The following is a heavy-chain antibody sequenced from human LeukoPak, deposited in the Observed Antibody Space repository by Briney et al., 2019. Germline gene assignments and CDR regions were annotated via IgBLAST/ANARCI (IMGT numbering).Heavy chain of an antibody. CDR2: ISYDGSNK. CDR3: AKDRGAVADYSDY. J-gene: IGHJ4*02. D-gene: IGHD6-19*01. Sequence: QTGGSLRLSCAASGFTFSSYGMHWVRQAPGKGLEWVAVISYDGSNKYYADSVKGRFTISRDNSKNTLDLQMNSLRAEDTAVYYCAKDRGAVADYSDYWGQGTLVTVSS. V-gene: IGHV3-30*18. CDR1: GFTFSSYG.